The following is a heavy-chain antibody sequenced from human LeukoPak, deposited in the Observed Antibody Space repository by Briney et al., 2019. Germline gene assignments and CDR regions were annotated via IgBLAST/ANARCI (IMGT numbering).Heavy chain of an antibody. CDR3: ARGYCSSTTCYALDY. Sequence: GASVKVSCKASGYTFTGYYMHWVRQAPGQGLEWMGWINPNSGGTNYAQRFRGRVTMTRDTSISTAYIELSRLRSDDTAVYYCARGYCSSTTCYALDYWGQGTLVTVSS. CDR2: INPNSGGT. V-gene: IGHV1-2*02. J-gene: IGHJ4*02. CDR1: GYTFTGYY. D-gene: IGHD2-2*01.